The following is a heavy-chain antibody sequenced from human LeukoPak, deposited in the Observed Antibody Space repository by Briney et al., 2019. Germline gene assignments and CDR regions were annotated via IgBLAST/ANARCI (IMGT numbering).Heavy chain of an antibody. V-gene: IGHV3-11*01. CDR2: IGRSGDTI. Sequence: PGGSLRLSCAASGFTFSDFSITWFRQTPGKGLEWVSYIGRSGDTIHYADSVKGRFTISRDNAKNLAFLQLKSLRVEDTAVYYCARESSVGYYWGQGTRVTVS. J-gene: IGHJ4*02. CDR1: GFTFSDFS. CDR3: ARESSVGYY. D-gene: IGHD2-15*01.